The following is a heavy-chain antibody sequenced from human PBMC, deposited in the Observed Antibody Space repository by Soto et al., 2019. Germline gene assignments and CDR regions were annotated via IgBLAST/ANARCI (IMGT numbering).Heavy chain of an antibody. CDR1: GFTFSTYY. CDR3: SRENWFQDY. D-gene: IGHD3-10*01. CDR2: IKNDGSEQ. J-gene: IGHJ4*02. V-gene: IGHV3-7*03. Sequence: DVPLVESGGGLVQPGGSLRLSCAASGFTFSTYYMTWVRQAPGKGLEWVASIKNDGSEQYYVDSVKGRFTISRDNAKNSLYLQMNSLRAGDTALYYCSRENWFQDYWGQGTRVTVSS.